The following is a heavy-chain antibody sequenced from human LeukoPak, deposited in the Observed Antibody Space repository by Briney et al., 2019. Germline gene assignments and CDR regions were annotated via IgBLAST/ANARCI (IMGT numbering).Heavy chain of an antibody. D-gene: IGHD3-16*01. Sequence: PGGSLRHSCAASRFTFSSYGMHWVRQAPGKGLEWVAVISYDGNNRYYADSVKGRFTISRYNSKNTLYLQMNSLRAEDTAVYYCAKVKGEVIGAFDIWGQVTMVTVSS. CDR3: AKVKGEVIGAFDI. J-gene: IGHJ3*02. V-gene: IGHV3-30*18. CDR2: ISYDGNNR. CDR1: RFTFSSYG.